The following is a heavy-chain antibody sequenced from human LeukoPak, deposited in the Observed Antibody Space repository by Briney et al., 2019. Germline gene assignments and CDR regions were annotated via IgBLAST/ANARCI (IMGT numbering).Heavy chain of an antibody. CDR1: GGTFSSYA. CDR3: ARDPGKYDSSGNGH. J-gene: IGHJ4*02. CDR2: IIPILGIA. D-gene: IGHD3-22*01. Sequence: SVKVSCKASGGTFSSYAISWVRQAPGQGLEWMGRIIPILGIANYAQKFQGRVTITADKSTSTAYMELSSLRSEDTAVYYCARDPGKYDSSGNGHWGQGTLVTVSS. V-gene: IGHV1-69*04.